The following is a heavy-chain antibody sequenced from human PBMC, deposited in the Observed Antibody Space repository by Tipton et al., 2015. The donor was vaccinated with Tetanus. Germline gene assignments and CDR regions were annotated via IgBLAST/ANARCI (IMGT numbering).Heavy chain of an antibody. CDR2: FSPIFRRP. D-gene: IGHD3-3*01. J-gene: IGHJ4*02. CDR1: GGTFSNYV. CDR3: ARSKGGTREYYAIKD. V-gene: IGHV1-69*01. Sequence: QLVQSGAEVKKPGSSVKVSCKSSGGTFSNYVFNWVRQAPGQGLEWMGGFSPIFRRPNYAQKFQGRVTISADESTSTAYMSLSSLRFEDTAVYYCARSKGGTREYYAIKDWGQGTLVTVSS.